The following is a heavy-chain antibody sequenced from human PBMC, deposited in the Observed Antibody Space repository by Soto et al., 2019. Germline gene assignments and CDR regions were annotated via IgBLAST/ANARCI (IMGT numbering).Heavy chain of an antibody. CDR3: ARSGRSYYYYYYGMDV. D-gene: IGHD1-26*01. V-gene: IGHV3-7*01. CDR2: IKQDGSEK. Sequence: GGSLRLSCAASGFTFSSYWMSWVRQAPGKGLEWVANIKQDGSEKDYVDSVKDRFTISRDNAKNSLYLQMNSLRAEDTAVYYCARSGRSYYYYYYGMDVWGQGTTVTVSS. CDR1: GFTFSSYW. J-gene: IGHJ6*02.